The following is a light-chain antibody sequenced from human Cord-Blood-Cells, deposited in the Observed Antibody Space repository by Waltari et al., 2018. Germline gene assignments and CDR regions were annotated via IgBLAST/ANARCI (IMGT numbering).Light chain of an antibody. CDR1: QSVSSY. CDR3: QQRSNGPPLT. Sequence: EIVLTQSPATLSLSPGERATLSCRASQSVSSYLAWYQQKPGQAPRLLIYDASNRATGSPARFSGSESGTDFTLTISSLEPEDFAVYYCQQRSNGPPLTFGGGTKVEIK. CDR2: DAS. V-gene: IGKV3-11*01. J-gene: IGKJ4*01.